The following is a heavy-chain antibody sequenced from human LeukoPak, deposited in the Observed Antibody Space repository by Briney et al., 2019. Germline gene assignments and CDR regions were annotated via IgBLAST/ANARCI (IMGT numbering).Heavy chain of an antibody. CDR2: ISSSSSYI. CDR3: ARPDYYDSSGYYYASYYFDY. J-gene: IGHJ4*02. Sequence: GGSLRLSCVASGFTFSSYSMNWVRQAPGKGLEWVSSISSSSSYIYYADSVKGRFTISRDNAKNSLYLQMNSLRAEDTAVYYCARPDYYDSSGYYYASYYFDYWGQGTLVTVSS. CDR1: GFTFSSYS. D-gene: IGHD3-22*01. V-gene: IGHV3-21*01.